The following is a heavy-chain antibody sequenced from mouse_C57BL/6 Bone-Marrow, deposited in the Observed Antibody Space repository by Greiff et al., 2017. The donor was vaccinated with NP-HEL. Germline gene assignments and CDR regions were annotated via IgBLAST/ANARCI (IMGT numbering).Heavy chain of an antibody. J-gene: IGHJ2*01. CDR2: INPNNGGT. D-gene: IGHD2-10*02. Sequence: EVQLQQSGPELVKPGASVKIPCKASGYTFTDYNMDWVKQSHGKSLEWIGDINPNNGGTIYNQKFKGKATLTVDKSSSTAYTELRSLTSEDTAVYYCARAGGKNVWYRYYFDYWGQGTTLTVSS. CDR3: ARAGGKNVWYRYYFDY. CDR1: GYTFTDYN. V-gene: IGHV1-18*01.